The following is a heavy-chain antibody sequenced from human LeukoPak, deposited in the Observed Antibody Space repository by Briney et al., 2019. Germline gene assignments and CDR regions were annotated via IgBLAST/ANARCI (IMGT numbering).Heavy chain of an antibody. CDR1: GFTFSSYW. V-gene: IGHV3-7*03. J-gene: IGHJ4*02. CDR2: IKQDGSEK. CDR3: ARDPGLRYFDWTMSEYFDY. Sequence: GGSLRLSCAASGFTFSSYWMSWVRRAPGKGLEWVANIKQDGSEKYYVDSVKGRFTISRDNAKNSLYLQMNSLRAEDTAVYYCARDPGLRYFDWTMSEYFDYWGQGTLVTVSS. D-gene: IGHD3-9*01.